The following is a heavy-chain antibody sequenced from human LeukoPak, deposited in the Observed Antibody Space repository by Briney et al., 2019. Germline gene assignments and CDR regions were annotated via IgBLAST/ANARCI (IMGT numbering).Heavy chain of an antibody. V-gene: IGHV3-11*05. CDR1: GFTFSDYH. Sequence: GGSLRLSCAASGFTFSDYHMSWIRQAPGKGLEWVSYISSSSSYTKYADSVKGRFTISRDNAKNSLYVQMNSLRAEDTAVYYCAKDFSYDGTGYQDYWGQGTLVTVSS. J-gene: IGHJ4*02. D-gene: IGHD3-22*01. CDR2: ISSSSSYT. CDR3: AKDFSYDGTGYQDY.